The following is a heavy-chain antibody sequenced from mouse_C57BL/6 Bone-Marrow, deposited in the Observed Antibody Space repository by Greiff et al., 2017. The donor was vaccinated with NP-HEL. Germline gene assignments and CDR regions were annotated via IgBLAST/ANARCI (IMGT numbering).Heavy chain of an antibody. V-gene: IGHV1-18*01. D-gene: IGHD1-1*01. J-gene: IGHJ4*01. Sequence: VQLQQSGPELVKPGASVKIPCKASGYTFTDYNMDWVKQSHGKSLEWIGDINPNNGGTIYNQKFKGKATLTVDKSSSTAYMELRSLTSEDTAVYYCARCGRFITTVVATERMDYWGQGTSVTVSS. CDR2: INPNNGGT. CDR3: ARCGRFITTVVATERMDY. CDR1: GYTFTDYN.